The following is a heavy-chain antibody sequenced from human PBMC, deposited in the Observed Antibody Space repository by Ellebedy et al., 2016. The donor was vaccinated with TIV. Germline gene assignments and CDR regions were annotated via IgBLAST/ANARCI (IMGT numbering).Heavy chain of an antibody. J-gene: IGHJ4*02. CDR2: IYPGDSDT. V-gene: IGHV5-51*01. D-gene: IGHD2-15*01. Sequence: GESLKISCEGSGYSFTSYWIGWVRQMPGKGLEWMGIIYPGDSDTRYSPSFQGQVTISADKSISTAYLQWSSLKASDTAMYYCARLGEGYCSGGSCYFFDYWGQGTLVTVSS. CDR3: ARLGEGYCSGGSCYFFDY. CDR1: GYSFTSYW.